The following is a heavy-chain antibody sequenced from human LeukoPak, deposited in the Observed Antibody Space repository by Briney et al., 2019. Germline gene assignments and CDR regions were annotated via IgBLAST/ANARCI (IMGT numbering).Heavy chain of an antibody. CDR2: ISYDGSNK. V-gene: IGHV3-30-3*01. D-gene: IGHD2-2*01. Sequence: GGSLRLSCAASGFTFSSYAMHWVRQAPGKGLEWVAVISYDGSNKYYADSVKGRFTISRDNSKNTLYLQMNSLRAEDTAVYYCARVLVPAATLRPSTVIGAFDIWGQGTMVTVSS. CDR1: GFTFSSYA. CDR3: ARVLVPAATLRPSTVIGAFDI. J-gene: IGHJ3*02.